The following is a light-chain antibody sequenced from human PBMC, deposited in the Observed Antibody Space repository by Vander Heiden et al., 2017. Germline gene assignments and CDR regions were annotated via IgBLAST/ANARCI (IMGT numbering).Light chain of an antibody. J-gene: IGLJ2*01. V-gene: IGLV2-14*01. CDR3: SAYTSSSTLV. Sequence: QPALTQPASVSGSPGQSITISCTGSSSDVGGYKYGSWYQQHPGKAPKLIIFEVSYRPSGVSSRFSGSKSGNTASLTISGLQAEDEGDYYCSAYTSSSTLVFGGGTKVTVL. CDR1: SSDVGGYKY. CDR2: EVS.